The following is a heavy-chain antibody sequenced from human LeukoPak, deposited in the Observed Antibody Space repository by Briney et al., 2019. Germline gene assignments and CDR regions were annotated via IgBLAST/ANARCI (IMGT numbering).Heavy chain of an antibody. D-gene: IGHD3-22*01. CDR2: INPNSGGT. CDR1: GYTFTGYY. Sequence: ASVTLSCKASGYTFTGYYMHWVRQAPGQGLEWRGWINPNSGGTNYAQKFQGRVTMTRDTSISTAYMELSRLRADDTAVYYCARDESYYSDSSGYYRNDAFDIWGQGTMVTVSS. J-gene: IGHJ3*02. V-gene: IGHV1-2*02. CDR3: ARDESYYSDSSGYYRNDAFDI.